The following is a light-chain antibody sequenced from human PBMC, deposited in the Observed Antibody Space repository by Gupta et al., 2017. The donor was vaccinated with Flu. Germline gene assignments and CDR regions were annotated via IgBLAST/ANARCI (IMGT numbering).Light chain of an antibody. J-gene: IGLJ1*01. CDR3: CSHAGSFYV. Sequence: GTSNDVGSSNYVSWYQQHPGNAPKLMIYDVNERPSGVPDRFSGSKSGNTASLTISGLQTEEEADYYCCSHAGSFYVFGPGTEVTVL. V-gene: IGLV2-11*01. CDR2: DVN. CDR1: SNDVGSSNY.